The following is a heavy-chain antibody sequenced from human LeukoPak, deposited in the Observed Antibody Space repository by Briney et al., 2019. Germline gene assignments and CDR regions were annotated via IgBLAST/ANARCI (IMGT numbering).Heavy chain of an antibody. V-gene: IGHV1-2*06. J-gene: IGHJ6*03. CDR1: GYTFTCYY. D-gene: IGHD4-17*01. CDR2: INPNSGGT. Sequence: GASVKVSCEASGYTFTCYYMHWVRQAPGQGLEWMGRINPNSGGTNYAQKFQGRVTMTRDTSISTAYMELSRLRSDDTAVYYCARGGDVYYYYYMDVWGKGTTVTVSS. CDR3: ARGGDVYYYYYMDV.